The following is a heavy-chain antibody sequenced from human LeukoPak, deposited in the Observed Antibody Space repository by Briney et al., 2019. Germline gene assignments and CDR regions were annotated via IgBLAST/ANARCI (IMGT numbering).Heavy chain of an antibody. D-gene: IGHD3-22*01. J-gene: IGHJ4*02. CDR2: IHYSGST. V-gene: IGHV4-59*01. CDR3: ARVRDRSGYFYDFDY. CDR1: GGSINSYY. Sequence: PSETLSLTCTVSGGSINSYYWSWIRQPPGKGLEWIGYIHYSGSTNYNPSLKSRLTISVDTSKNQFSLKLSSVTAADTAVYYCARVRDRSGYFYDFDYWGQGTLVTVSS.